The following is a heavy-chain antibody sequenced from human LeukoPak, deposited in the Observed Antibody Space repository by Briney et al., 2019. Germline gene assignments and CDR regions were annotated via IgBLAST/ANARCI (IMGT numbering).Heavy chain of an antibody. Sequence: SETLSLTCALYGGSFSGYYWSWIRQPPGKGLEWIGEINHSGSTNYNPSLKSRVTISVDTSKNQFSLKLSSVTAADTAVYYCARGPIVVVTALNDAFDIWGQGTMVTVSS. J-gene: IGHJ3*02. CDR1: GGSFSGYY. CDR3: ARGPIVVVTALNDAFDI. CDR2: INHSGST. V-gene: IGHV4-34*01. D-gene: IGHD2-21*02.